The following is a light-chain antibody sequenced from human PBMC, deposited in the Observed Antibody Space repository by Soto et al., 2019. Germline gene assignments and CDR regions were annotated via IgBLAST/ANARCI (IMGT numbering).Light chain of an antibody. CDR1: QTIFGW. V-gene: IGKV1-5*03. J-gene: IGKJ2*03. CDR3: QQSKRAPYS. CDR2: KAS. Sequence: DIQMTQSPATLSASVGDRVIIHCLANQTIFGWLAWYQEKPGSSPILLISKASSLQSGVTSRFSGSGSGTEFILTISSLQPDDVATYDCQQSKRAPYSFGKGTKLEMK.